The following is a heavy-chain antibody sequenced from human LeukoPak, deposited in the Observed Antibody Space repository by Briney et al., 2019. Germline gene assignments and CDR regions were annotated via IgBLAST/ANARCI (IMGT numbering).Heavy chain of an antibody. CDR2: ITYDGSAK. Sequence: GGSLRLSCVASGFTFSSYGMHWVRQAPGKGLEWMAMITYDGSAKYNAESVKDRFPISRNNSKNTPYLQMNSRRDKDAAMYSCATLLLGVGGDYWGQGTLVTVPS. D-gene: IGHD2-15*01. CDR1: GFTFSSYG. V-gene: IGHV3-30*03. CDR3: ATLLLGVGGDY. J-gene: IGHJ4*02.